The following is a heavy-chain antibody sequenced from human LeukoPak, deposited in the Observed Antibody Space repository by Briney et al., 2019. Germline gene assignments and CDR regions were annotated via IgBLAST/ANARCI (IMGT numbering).Heavy chain of an antibody. V-gene: IGHV1-69-2*01. CDR1: GYTFTDYY. D-gene: IGHD1-26*01. Sequence: ASVEISCKVSGYTFTDYYMHWVQQAPGKGLEWMGLVDPEDGETIYAEKIQGRVTITADTSTDTAYMELSSLRSEDTAVYYCATYTGSTRSFDYRGQGTLVTVSS. CDR3: ATYTGSTRSFDY. CDR2: VDPEDGET. J-gene: IGHJ4*02.